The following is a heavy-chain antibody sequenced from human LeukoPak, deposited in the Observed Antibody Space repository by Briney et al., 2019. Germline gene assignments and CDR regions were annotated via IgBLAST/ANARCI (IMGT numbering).Heavy chain of an antibody. CDR3: ARDPRQTYYYGSGSYYNRGGDY. D-gene: IGHD3-10*01. J-gene: IGHJ4*02. V-gene: IGHV3-7*01. Sequence: GGSLRLSCAASGFTFSSYWMTWVRQAPGKGLEWVANIKPDGSEKYYVDSVKGRFTISRDNAKNSLYLQMNSLRAEDTAVYYCARDPRQTYYYGSGSYYNRGGDYWGQGTLVTVSS. CDR1: GFTFSSYW. CDR2: IKPDGSEK.